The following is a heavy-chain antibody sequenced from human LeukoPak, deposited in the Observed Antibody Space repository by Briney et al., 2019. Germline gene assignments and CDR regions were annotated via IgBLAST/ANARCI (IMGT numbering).Heavy chain of an antibody. D-gene: IGHD3-10*01. CDR1: GGSISSYY. CDR2: IYYSGST. V-gene: IGHV4-59*01. Sequence: SETLSLTCTVSGGSISSYYWSWIRQPPGKGLVWIGYIYYSGSTNYNPSLKSRVTISVDTSKNQFSLKLSSVTAADTAVYYCARVPMVRGVIRVVHGMDVWGQGTMVTVSS. CDR3: ARVPMVRGVIRVVHGMDV. J-gene: IGHJ6*02.